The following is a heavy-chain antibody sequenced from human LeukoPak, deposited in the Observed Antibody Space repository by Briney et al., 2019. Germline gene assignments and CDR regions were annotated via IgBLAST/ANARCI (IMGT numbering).Heavy chain of an antibody. V-gene: IGHV3-74*01. CDR3: ARDASLYYFDY. Sequence: PGGSLRLSCAASGFTFSSYWMHWVRQAPGKGLVRVSRINSDGSSTSYADSVKGRFTISRDNAKNTLYLQMNSLRAEDTAVYYCARDASLYYFDYWGQGTLVTVSS. CDR1: GFTFSSYW. J-gene: IGHJ4*02. CDR2: INSDGSST.